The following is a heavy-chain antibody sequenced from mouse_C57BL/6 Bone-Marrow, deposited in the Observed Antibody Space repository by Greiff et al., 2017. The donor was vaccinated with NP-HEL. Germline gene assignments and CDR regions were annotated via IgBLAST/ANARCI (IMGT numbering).Heavy chain of an antibody. V-gene: IGHV1-5*01. CDR1: GYTFTSYW. Sequence: VQLQQSGTVLARPGASVKMSCKTSGYTFTSYWMHWVKQRPGQGLEWIGAIYPGNSDTSYNQKFKGKAKLTAVTSASTAYMELSSLTNEDSAVYYCTRLGPYYYGSSPYAMDYWGQGTSVTVSS. J-gene: IGHJ4*01. CDR2: IYPGNSDT. D-gene: IGHD1-1*01. CDR3: TRLGPYYYGSSPYAMDY.